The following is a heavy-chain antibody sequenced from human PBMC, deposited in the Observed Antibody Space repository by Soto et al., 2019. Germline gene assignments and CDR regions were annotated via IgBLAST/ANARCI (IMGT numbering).Heavy chain of an antibody. D-gene: IGHD5-12*01. J-gene: IGHJ1*01. CDR1: GFTIRNYA. CDR3: EGSWT. Sequence: EVQVVESGGGLVQPGGSLRLSCAASGFTIRNYAMSWVRQAPGKALEWVAGISGTTDRTYYRDSVEGRFTIFKDTSKNTLYLEMNSLRAEDTALYRCEGSWTWGQGTLVPVS. CDR2: ISGTTDRT. V-gene: IGHV3-23*02.